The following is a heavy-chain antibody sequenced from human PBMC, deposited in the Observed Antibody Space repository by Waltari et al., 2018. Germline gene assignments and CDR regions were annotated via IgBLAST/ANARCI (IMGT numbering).Heavy chain of an antibody. CDR1: GYTFTDFD. D-gene: IGHD3-16*01. CDR2: MNPNNGNT. CDR3: ARASRGGVAVDFDY. Sequence: QVHLVQSGTEVSKPGASVKVSCKASGYTFTDFDINWVRQAPGQGLEWMGWMNPNNGNTGYAQKFQGRVTMTRSTSKSTSYMDLSNLRSEDTAVYYCARASRGGVAVDFDYWGQGTLVTVSS. J-gene: IGHJ4*02. V-gene: IGHV1-8*02.